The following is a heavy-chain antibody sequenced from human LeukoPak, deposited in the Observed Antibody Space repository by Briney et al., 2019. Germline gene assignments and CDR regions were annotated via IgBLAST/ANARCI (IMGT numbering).Heavy chain of an antibody. V-gene: IGHV4-59*01. CDR2: IYYSGST. CDR3: ARAADRQWLVPFDY. J-gene: IGHJ4*02. D-gene: IGHD6-19*01. CDR1: GGSISSYY. Sequence: SETLSLTCTVSGGSISSYYWSWIRRPPGKGLEWIGYIYYSGSTNYNPSLKSRVTISVDTSKNQFSLKLRSVTAADTAVYYCARAADRQWLVPFDYWGQGTLVTVSS.